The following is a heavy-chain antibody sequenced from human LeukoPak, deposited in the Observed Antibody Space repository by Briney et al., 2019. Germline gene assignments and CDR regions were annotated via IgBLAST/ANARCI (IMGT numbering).Heavy chain of an antibody. CDR1: GGTFSSYA. D-gene: IGHD2-2*01. CDR2: ISTYNGNT. V-gene: IGHV1-18*01. J-gene: IGHJ4*02. Sequence: AASVKVSCKASGGTFSSYAISWVRQAPGQGLEWMGWISTYNGNTNYAQNLQARVSMTTDTSTSTAYMELRSLRSDDTAVYFCARAPLVVPGPMGLPPIDYWGQGTLVTVSS. CDR3: ARAPLVVPGPMGLPPIDY.